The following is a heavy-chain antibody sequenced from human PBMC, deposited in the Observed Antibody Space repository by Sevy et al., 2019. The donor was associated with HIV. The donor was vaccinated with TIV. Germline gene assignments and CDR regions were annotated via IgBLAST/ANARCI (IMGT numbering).Heavy chain of an antibody. Sequence: GGSLRLSCAASGFTFSDHYMEWVRQAPGKGLEWVGRIRNKADSYTTEYAESGKGRFTISRDDSKNSLYQLMNSLTTEATAVYYCATHAGIAAAGSVFDYWGQGTLVTVSS. J-gene: IGHJ4*02. CDR2: IRNKADSYTT. D-gene: IGHD6-13*01. CDR3: ATHAGIAAAGSVFDY. V-gene: IGHV3-72*01. CDR1: GFTFSDHY.